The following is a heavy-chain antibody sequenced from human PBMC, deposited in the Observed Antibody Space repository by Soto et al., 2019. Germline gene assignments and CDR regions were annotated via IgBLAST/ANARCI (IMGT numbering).Heavy chain of an antibody. J-gene: IGHJ4*02. CDR2: ISYDGSNK. CDR1: GFTFSSYG. CDR3: AKRSMVRNYYDSSGLDY. Sequence: GGSLRLSCAASGFTFSSYGMHWVRQAPGKGLEWVAVISYDGSNKYYADSVKGRFTISRDNSKNTLYLQMNSLRAEDTAVYYCAKRSMVRNYYDSSGLDYWGQGTLVTVSS. D-gene: IGHD3-22*01. V-gene: IGHV3-30*18.